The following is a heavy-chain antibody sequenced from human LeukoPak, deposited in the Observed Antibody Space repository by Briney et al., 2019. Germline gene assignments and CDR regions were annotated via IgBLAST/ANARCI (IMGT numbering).Heavy chain of an antibody. J-gene: IGHJ6*02. V-gene: IGHV4-59*08. CDR2: IYYSGST. D-gene: IGHD5-12*01. CDR1: GGSISSYY. Sequence: SETLSLTCTVSGGSISSYYWSWIRQPPGKGLEWIGYIYYSGSTNHNPSLKSRVTISVDTSKNQFSLKLSSVTAADTAVYYCARLLRLEFPYYYYGMDVWGQGTTVTVSS. CDR3: ARLLRLEFPYYYYGMDV.